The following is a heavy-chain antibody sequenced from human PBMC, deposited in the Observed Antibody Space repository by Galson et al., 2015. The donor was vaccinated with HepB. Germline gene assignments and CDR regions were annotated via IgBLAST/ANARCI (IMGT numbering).Heavy chain of an antibody. CDR1: GFTFINYA. CDR3: ATSDYDNFGPLGWFDP. Sequence: LRLSCAASGFTFINYAMSWVRQAPGKGLEWVSSISGRGVGTTYYADSVKGRFTISRDNSKNTLYLQMNSLRVEDTAVYYCATSDYDNFGPLGWFDPWGQGTQVTVAS. V-gene: IGHV3-23*01. CDR2: ISGRGVGT. D-gene: IGHD4-11*01. J-gene: IGHJ5*02.